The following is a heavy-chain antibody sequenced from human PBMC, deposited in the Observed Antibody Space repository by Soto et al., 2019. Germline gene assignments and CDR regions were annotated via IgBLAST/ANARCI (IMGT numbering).Heavy chain of an antibody. CDR1: GYTFTSYG. V-gene: IGHV1-18*04. CDR2: ISAYNGNT. J-gene: IGHJ5*02. D-gene: IGHD2-15*01. CDR3: ARWVDCSGGSCYPNWFDP. Sequence: ASVKVSCKASGYTFTSYGISWVRQAPGQGLEWMGWISAYNGNTNYAQKLQGRVTMTTGISTSTAYMELRSLRSDDTAVYYCARWVDCSGGSCYPNWFDPWGQGTLVTVSS.